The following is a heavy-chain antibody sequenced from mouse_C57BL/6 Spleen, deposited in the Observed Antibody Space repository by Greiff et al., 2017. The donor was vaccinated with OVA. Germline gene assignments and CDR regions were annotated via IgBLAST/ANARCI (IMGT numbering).Heavy chain of an antibody. D-gene: IGHD2-4*01. CDR3: ERHDYDYAMDY. CDR1: GFTFSSYT. Sequence: EVQGVESGGGLVKPGGSLKLSCAASGFTFSSYTMSWVRQTPEKRLEWVATISGGGGNTYYPDSVKGRFTISRDNAKNTLYLQMSSLRSEDTALYYCERHDYDYAMDYWGQGTSVTVSS. J-gene: IGHJ4*01. V-gene: IGHV5-9*01. CDR2: ISGGGGNT.